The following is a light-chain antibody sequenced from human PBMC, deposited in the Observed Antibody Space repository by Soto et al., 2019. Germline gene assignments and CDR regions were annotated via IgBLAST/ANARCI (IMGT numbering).Light chain of an antibody. J-gene: IGKJ1*01. CDR2: AAS. CDR3: QEYNSYRWT. V-gene: IGKV1-9*01. Sequence: DIQLTQSPSFLPASVGDRVTITCRASQGISSFLAWYQQKPGKAPKLLIYAASTLQSGVPSRFSGSGSGTEFTLAISSLQPDDFATYYCQEYNSYRWTFGQGPKLEIK. CDR1: QGISSF.